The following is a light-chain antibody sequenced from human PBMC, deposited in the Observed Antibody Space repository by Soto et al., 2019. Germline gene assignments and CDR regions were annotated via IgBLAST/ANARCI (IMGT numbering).Light chain of an antibody. CDR1: SSDFGGYNY. CDR2: DVS. CDR3: CSYTSSSTPWV. Sequence: QSVLTQPASVSGSPGQSITISCTGTSSDFGGYNYVSWYQQHPGKAPKLMIYDVSDRPSGVSNRFSGSKSGNTASLTISGLQAEDEADYYCCSYTSSSTPWVFGTGTKSPS. J-gene: IGLJ1*01. V-gene: IGLV2-14*03.